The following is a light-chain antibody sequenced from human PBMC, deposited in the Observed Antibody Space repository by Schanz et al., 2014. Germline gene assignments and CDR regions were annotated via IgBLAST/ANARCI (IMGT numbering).Light chain of an antibody. V-gene: IGKV3-20*01. CDR3: QQYHNSPQIS. Sequence: EIVLTQSPGTLSLSPGERATLSCRASQSVSSNYLAWYQQKPGQAPRLLIYGASSRATGIPDRFSGNGSRTDFTLTISRLEPEDFAVYYCQQYHNSPQISFGGGTKVDIK. CDR2: GAS. CDR1: QSVSSNY. J-gene: IGKJ4*01.